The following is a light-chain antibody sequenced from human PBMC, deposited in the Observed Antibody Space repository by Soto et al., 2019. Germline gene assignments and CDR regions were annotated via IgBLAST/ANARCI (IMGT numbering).Light chain of an antibody. Sequence: DIQMTQSPSSLSASVGDRVTITCRTSQDISNYLAWYQQKPGKVPKLLIYAASTLQSGVPSRFSGGGSGTDVSLTISSLQPEAVATYYCQKYNSAPHTFGGGTKVEIQ. CDR2: AAS. J-gene: IGKJ4*01. V-gene: IGKV1-27*01. CDR1: QDISNY. CDR3: QKYNSAPHT.